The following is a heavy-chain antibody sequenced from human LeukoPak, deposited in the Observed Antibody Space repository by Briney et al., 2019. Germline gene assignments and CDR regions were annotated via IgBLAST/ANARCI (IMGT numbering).Heavy chain of an antibody. J-gene: IGHJ4*02. Sequence: PSETLSLTCTVSGGSLSSYYWSWLRQPPGKGLEWIGDIYYSGSTNYNPSLTSRVTISVDTSKNQFSLKLSSVTAADTAVYYCARAPGYCSSTSCYAPRAFDYWGQGTLVTVSS. V-gene: IGHV4-59*01. CDR1: GGSLSSYY. D-gene: IGHD2-2*01. CDR3: ARAPGYCSSTSCYAPRAFDY. CDR2: IYYSGST.